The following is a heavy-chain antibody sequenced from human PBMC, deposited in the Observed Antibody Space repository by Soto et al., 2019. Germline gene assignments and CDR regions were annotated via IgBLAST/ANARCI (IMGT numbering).Heavy chain of an antibody. Sequence: GGSLRLSCAASGFTFSSYGMHWVRQAPGKGLEWVAVISYDGSNKYYADSVKGRFTISRDNSKNTLYLQMNSLRAEDTAVYYCAKELNSYGHSPAFDIWGQGTMVTVSS. CDR1: GFTFSSYG. CDR3: AKELNSYGHSPAFDI. J-gene: IGHJ3*02. V-gene: IGHV3-30*18. CDR2: ISYDGSNK. D-gene: IGHD5-18*01.